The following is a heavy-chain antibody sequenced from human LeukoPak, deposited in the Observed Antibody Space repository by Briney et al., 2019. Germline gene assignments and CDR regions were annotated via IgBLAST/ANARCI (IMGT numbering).Heavy chain of an antibody. J-gene: IGHJ4*02. D-gene: IGHD2-2*01. V-gene: IGHV3-23*01. CDR2: ISGSVGST. Sequence: GGSLRLSCAASGFTFSSYAMSWVRQAPGKGLEWVSAISGSVGSTYYADSVKGRFTISRDNSNNTLYLQMNSLRAEDTAVYYCAKDGTHTNSYYDYWGQGTLVTVSS. CDR1: GFTFSSYA. CDR3: AKDGTHTNSYYDY.